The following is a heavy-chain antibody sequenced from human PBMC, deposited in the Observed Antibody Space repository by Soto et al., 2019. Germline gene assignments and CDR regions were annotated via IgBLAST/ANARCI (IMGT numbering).Heavy chain of an antibody. V-gene: IGHV1-2*04. CDR1: GDSFNDYY. Sequence: QVQLVQSGAEVRKPGASVTVSCRSSGDSFNDYYIHWVRQAPGQGFEWMGWINPNGGVTKYAQKFQGWVSMTRDTSIRTVYMQLGRLRSDDTAVYYWARESGGATATLDYYDFYMDVWGTGTTVTVSS. CDR2: INPNGGVT. J-gene: IGHJ6*03. D-gene: IGHD5-12*01. CDR3: ARESGGATATLDYYDFYMDV.